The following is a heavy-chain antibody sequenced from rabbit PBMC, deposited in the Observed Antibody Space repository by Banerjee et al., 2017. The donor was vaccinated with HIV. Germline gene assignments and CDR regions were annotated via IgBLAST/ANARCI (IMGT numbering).Heavy chain of an antibody. CDR3: ARGTGGAGDGLNL. Sequence: QEQLEESGGDLVKPEGSLTLTCTASEFFFGFSNWICWVRQAPGKGLEWIACIHSVSGSTYYANWAEGRFTISKTSSPTVTLQMTSLTAADTATYFCARGTGGAGDGLNLWGPGTLVTVS. V-gene: IGHV1S45*01. J-gene: IGHJ4*01. D-gene: IGHD4-2*01. CDR2: IHSVSGST. CDR1: EFFFGFSNW.